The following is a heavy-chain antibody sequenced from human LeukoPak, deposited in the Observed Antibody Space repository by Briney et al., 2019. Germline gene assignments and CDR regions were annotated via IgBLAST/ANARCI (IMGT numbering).Heavy chain of an antibody. V-gene: IGHV3-9*01. CDR3: ARPGESLFDY. CDR2: ISWNSGSI. J-gene: IGHJ4*02. D-gene: IGHD3-10*01. Sequence: PGRSLRLSCAASGFTFDDYAMHWVRKAPGKGLGWVSGISWNSGSIGYEDSVKGRFTITRDNAKNSLYLQMNSLRAEDTALYYCARPGESLFDYWGQGTLVTVSS. CDR1: GFTFDDYA.